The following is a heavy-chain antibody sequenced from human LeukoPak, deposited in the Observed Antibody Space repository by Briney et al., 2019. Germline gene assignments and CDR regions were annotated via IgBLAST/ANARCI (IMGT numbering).Heavy chain of an antibody. D-gene: IGHD6-13*01. CDR1: GFTLSSYW. Sequence: GGSLRLSCAASGFTLSSYWMSWVRQAPGKGLEWVANIKQEGSEKYYVDSVKGRFTISRDDAKNSLYLQMNSLRAEDTAVYYCARGTRLSSSSWYYGMDVWSQGPTVTVSS. CDR2: IKQEGSEK. CDR3: ARGTRLSSSSWYYGMDV. J-gene: IGHJ6*02. V-gene: IGHV3-7*01.